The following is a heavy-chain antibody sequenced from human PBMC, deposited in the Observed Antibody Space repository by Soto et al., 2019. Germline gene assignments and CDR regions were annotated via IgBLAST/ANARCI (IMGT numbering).Heavy chain of an antibody. CDR1: GYTFTNYW. CDR2: IDPTDSYT. CDR3: ARPAVGAIPEY. D-gene: IGHD1-26*01. V-gene: IGHV5-10-1*01. Sequence: EVQLVQSGAEVKKPGESLRISCQGSGYTFTNYWINWVRQMPGKGLEWLGRIDPTDSYTNYSPSFQGHVTLSADKSISTAYLQWSSLRASDTAIYYCARPAVGAIPEYWGQGTLVTVSS. J-gene: IGHJ4*02.